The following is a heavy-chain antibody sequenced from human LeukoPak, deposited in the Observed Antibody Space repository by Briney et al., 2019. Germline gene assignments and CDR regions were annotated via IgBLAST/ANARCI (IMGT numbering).Heavy chain of an antibody. V-gene: IGHV3-7*01. D-gene: IGHD3-10*01. J-gene: IGHJ4*02. Sequence: PGGSLRLSCAASGFTFSSYWMSWVRQAPGKGLEWVANIKQDGSEKYYVDSVKGRFTISRDNAKNSLYLQMNSLRAEDTAVYYCARGPPNYGFFFDYWGQGTLVTVSS. CDR2: IKQDGSEK. CDR1: GFTFSSYW. CDR3: ARGPPNYGFFFDY.